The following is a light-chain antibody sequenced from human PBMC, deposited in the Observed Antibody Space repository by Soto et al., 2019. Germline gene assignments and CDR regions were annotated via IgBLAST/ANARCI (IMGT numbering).Light chain of an antibody. CDR3: LLLRSGAVV. CDR2: DAN. Sequence: QAVVTQEPSLTVSPGGTVTLTCGSSTGAVTSSHYPCWFQQKPGQAPRTLIYDANNKHSWTPARFSGSLLGGKAALTLSGAQHDDEAEYYCLLLRSGAVVFGGGTKLTVL. J-gene: IGLJ3*02. V-gene: IGLV7-46*01. CDR1: TGAVTSSHY.